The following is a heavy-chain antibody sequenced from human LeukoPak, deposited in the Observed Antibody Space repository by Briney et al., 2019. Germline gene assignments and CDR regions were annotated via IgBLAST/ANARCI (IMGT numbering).Heavy chain of an antibody. CDR1: GYTFTGYY. D-gene: IGHD3-10*01. V-gene: IGHV1-2*02. CDR2: INPNSGGT. CDR3: ARDAGSGSQLADAFDI. J-gene: IGHJ3*02. Sequence: ASAKVSCKASGYTFTGYYMHWVRQAPGQGLEWMGWINPNSGGTNYAQKFQGRVTMTRDTSISTAYMELSRLRSDDTAVYYCARDAGSGSQLADAFDIWGQGTMVTVSS.